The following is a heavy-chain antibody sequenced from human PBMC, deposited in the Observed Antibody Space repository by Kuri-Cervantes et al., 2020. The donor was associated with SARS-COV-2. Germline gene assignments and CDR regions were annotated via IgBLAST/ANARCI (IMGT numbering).Heavy chain of an antibody. D-gene: IGHD3-3*01. CDR1: GFTVNSNY. Sequence: GGSLRLSCAASGFTVNSNYMSWVRQAPGKGLEWVSVIYSSGSTNYADSVKGRFTISRDNFKNTLYPQMSSLRAEDTAVYYCARGRGPGDFWSGLNWFDPWGQGTLVTVSS. V-gene: IGHV3-53*01. CDR3: ARGRGPGDFWSGLNWFDP. J-gene: IGHJ5*02. CDR2: IYSSGST.